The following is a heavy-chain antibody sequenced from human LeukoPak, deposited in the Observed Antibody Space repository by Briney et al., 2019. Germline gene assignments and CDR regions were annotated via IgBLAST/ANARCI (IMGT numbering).Heavy chain of an antibody. Sequence: SETLSLTCTVSGGSISSYYWSWIRQPAGKGLEWIGRIDTSGSTNYNPSLKSRVAMSVDKSKNQFSLRLSSVTAADTAVYYCARDDRYCSSTGCYGLGYWGQGTLVTVSS. CDR1: GGSISSYY. J-gene: IGHJ4*02. V-gene: IGHV4-4*07. D-gene: IGHD2-2*01. CDR3: ARDDRYCSSTGCYGLGY. CDR2: IDTSGST.